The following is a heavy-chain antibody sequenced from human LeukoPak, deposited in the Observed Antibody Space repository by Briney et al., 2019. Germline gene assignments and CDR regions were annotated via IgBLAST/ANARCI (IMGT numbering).Heavy chain of an antibody. CDR1: GYTFTSYG. CDR2: ISAYNGNT. D-gene: IGHD6-19*01. CDR3: AVSGWYGTGGWPYFDY. J-gene: IGHJ4*02. Sequence: ASVKVSCKASGYTFTSYGISWVRQAPGQGLEWMGWISAYNGNTNYAQKLQGRVTMTTDTSTSTAYMELRSLRSDDTAVYYCAVSGWYGTGGWPYFDYWGQGTLVTVSS. V-gene: IGHV1-18*01.